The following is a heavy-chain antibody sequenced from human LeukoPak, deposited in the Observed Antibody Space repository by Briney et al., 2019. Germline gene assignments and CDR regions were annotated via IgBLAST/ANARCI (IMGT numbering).Heavy chain of an antibody. Sequence: GASVKVSFKTSGGTFSSYAISWVRQAPGQGLEWMGGIIPIFGTANYAQKFQGRVTITTDESTSTAYMELSSLRSEDTAVYYCARGGVYSSSDRSPFDYWGQGTLVTVSS. J-gene: IGHJ4*02. V-gene: IGHV1-69*05. CDR1: GGTFSSYA. CDR3: ARGGVYSSSDRSPFDY. D-gene: IGHD6-6*01. CDR2: IIPIFGTA.